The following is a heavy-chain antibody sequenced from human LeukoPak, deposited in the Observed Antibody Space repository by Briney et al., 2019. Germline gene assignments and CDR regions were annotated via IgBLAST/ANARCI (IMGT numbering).Heavy chain of an antibody. D-gene: IGHD1-26*01. CDR1: GFSFNNYA. Sequence: GGSLRLSCAASGFSFNNYAKVWVRQTPGKGLEWVSVISAGNDIVYADSVKGRFSISRDSSKNTLYLQMNSLRVEDTAVYYCARERGRGRDSPCFDYWGQGTLVTVSS. J-gene: IGHJ4*02. V-gene: IGHV3-23*01. CDR2: ISAGNDI. CDR3: ARERGRGRDSPCFDY.